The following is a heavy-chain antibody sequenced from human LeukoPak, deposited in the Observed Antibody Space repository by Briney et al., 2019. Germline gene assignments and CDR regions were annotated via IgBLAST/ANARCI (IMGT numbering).Heavy chain of an antibody. CDR3: ARQEEAAGGGWFDP. CDR1: GGSISSYY. J-gene: IGHJ5*02. D-gene: IGHD6-25*01. Sequence: KPSETLSLTCTVSGGSISSYYWSWIRQPPGKGLEWIGYIYYSGSTNYNPSLKSRVTISVDTSKNQFSLKLSSVTAADTAVYYRARQEEAAGGGWFDPWGQGTLVTVSS. V-gene: IGHV4-59*08. CDR2: IYYSGST.